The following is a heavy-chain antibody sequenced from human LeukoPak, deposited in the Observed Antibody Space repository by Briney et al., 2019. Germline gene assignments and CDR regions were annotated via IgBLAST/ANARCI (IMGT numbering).Heavy chain of an antibody. D-gene: IGHD5-18*01. Sequence: GGSLRLSCAASGFTFSSYAMSWVRQAPGKGLEWVSAVTGSGGSTYYADSVRGRFTISRDNSKNTLFLQLDSLRVEDTAVYYCAKEDPAIILGIDYWGQGALVMVSS. V-gene: IGHV3-23*01. J-gene: IGHJ4*02. CDR2: VTGSGGST. CDR1: GFTFSSYA. CDR3: AKEDPAIILGIDY.